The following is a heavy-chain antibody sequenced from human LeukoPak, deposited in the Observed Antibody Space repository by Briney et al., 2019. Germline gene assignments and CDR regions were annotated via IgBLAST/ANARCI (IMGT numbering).Heavy chain of an antibody. CDR3: ARDIAAAGNYYYYMDV. Sequence: SETLSLTCTVSGGSISSYYWSWIRQPAGKGLEWIGRIYTSGSTNYNPSLKCRVTMSVDTSKNQFSLKLSSVTAADTAVYYCARDIAAAGNYYYYMDVWGKGTTVTISS. J-gene: IGHJ6*03. CDR2: IYTSGST. D-gene: IGHD6-13*01. CDR1: GGSISSYY. V-gene: IGHV4-4*07.